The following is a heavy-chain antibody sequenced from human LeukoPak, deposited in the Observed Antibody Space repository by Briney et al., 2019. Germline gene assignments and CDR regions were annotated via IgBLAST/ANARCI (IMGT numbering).Heavy chain of an antibody. CDR3: ARRRGIAAAADDY. J-gene: IGHJ4*02. D-gene: IGHD6-13*01. CDR1: GYTFTSYW. Sequence: KVSCKASGYTFTSYWIGWVRQMPGKGLEWMGIIYPGDSDTRYSPSFQGQVTISADKSISTAYLQWSSLKASDTAMYYCARRRGIAAAADDYWGQGTLVTVSS. CDR2: IYPGDSDT. V-gene: IGHV5-51*01.